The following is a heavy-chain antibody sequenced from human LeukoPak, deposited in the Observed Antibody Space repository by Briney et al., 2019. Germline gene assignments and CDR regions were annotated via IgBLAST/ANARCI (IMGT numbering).Heavy chain of an antibody. D-gene: IGHD6-13*01. CDR3: ARYSSSWGIQEYYYYYYGMDL. CDR2: ISAYNGNT. J-gene: IGHJ6*02. Sequence: ASVKVSCKASGYTFTSYGISWVRQAPGQGLEWMGWISAYNGNTNYAQKLQGRVTMTTDTSTNTAYMELRSLRSDDTAVYYCARYSSSWGIQEYYYYYYGMDLWGQGTTVTVSS. CDR1: GYTFTSYG. V-gene: IGHV1-18*01.